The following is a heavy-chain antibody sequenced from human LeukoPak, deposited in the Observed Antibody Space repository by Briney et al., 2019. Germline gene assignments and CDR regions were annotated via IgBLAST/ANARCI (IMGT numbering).Heavy chain of an antibody. J-gene: IGHJ4*02. CDR3: ARDVAAAGTVDY. CDR2: IYYSGST. CDR1: GGSISSGGYY. D-gene: IGHD6-13*01. V-gene: IGHV4-31*03. Sequence: SETLSLTCTVSGGSISSGGYYWSWIRQHPGKGLEWIGNIYYSGSTYYNPSLKSRVTISVDTSKNQFSLKLSSVTAADTAVYYCARDVAAAGTVDYWGQGTLVTVSS.